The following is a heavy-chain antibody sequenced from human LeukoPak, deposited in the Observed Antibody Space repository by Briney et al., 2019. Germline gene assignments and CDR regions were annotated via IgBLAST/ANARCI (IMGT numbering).Heavy chain of an antibody. CDR1: GGSFSGYY. CDR2: INHSGST. CDR3: ARDLSSRDAY. V-gene: IGHV4-34*01. J-gene: IGHJ4*02. Sequence: SETLSLTCAVYGGSFSGYYWSWIRQPPGKGLEWIGEINHSGSTNYNPSLKSRVTISVDTSKNQFSLKLSSVTAADTAVYYCARDLSSRDAYWGQGTLVTVSS. D-gene: IGHD6-13*01.